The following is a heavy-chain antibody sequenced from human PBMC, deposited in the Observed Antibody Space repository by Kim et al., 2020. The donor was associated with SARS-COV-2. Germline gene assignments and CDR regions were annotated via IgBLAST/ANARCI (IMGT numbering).Heavy chain of an antibody. J-gene: IGHJ3*02. Sequence: GGSLRLSCAASGFTFSSYAMSWVRQAPGKGLEWVSVIYSGGSSTYYADSVKGRFTISRDNSKNTLYLQMNSLRAEDTAVYYCAKTLWFGESYDAFDIWGQGTMVTVSS. CDR3: AKTLWFGESYDAFDI. D-gene: IGHD3-10*01. CDR2: IYSGGSST. CDR1: GFTFSSYA. V-gene: IGHV3-23*03.